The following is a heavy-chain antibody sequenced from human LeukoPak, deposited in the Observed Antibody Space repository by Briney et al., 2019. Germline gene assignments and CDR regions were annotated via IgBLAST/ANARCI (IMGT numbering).Heavy chain of an antibody. CDR3: ARVDFGSGSPFDY. D-gene: IGHD3-10*01. V-gene: IGHV4-31*03. CDR1: GGSISSGGYY. J-gene: IGHJ4*02. CDR2: IYYSGST. Sequence: PSETLSLTCTVSGGSISSGGYYWSWIRQHPGKGLEWTGYIYYSGSTYYNPSLKSRVTISVDTSKNQFSLKLSSVTAADTVVYYCARVDFGSGSPFDYWGQGTLVTVSS.